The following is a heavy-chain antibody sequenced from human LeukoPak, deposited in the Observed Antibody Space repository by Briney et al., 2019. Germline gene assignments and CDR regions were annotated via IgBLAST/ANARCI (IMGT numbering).Heavy chain of an antibody. Sequence: GGSLRLSCAASGFTFRDYWMHWVRQAPGKGLVWVSRIDRGGTITYYADSVKGRFTISRDTAKNTLYLQMNSLRAEDTAVYYCAREHRDVGATVDNWGQGTLVTVSS. V-gene: IGHV3-74*01. J-gene: IGHJ4*02. D-gene: IGHD1-26*01. CDR1: GFTFRDYW. CDR3: AREHRDVGATVDN. CDR2: IDRGGTIT.